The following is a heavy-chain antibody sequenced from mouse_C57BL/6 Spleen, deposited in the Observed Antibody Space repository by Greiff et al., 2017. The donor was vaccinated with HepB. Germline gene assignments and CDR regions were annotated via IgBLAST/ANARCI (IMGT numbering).Heavy chain of an antibody. CDR1: GFTFTDYY. CDR2: IRNKANGYTT. D-gene: IGHD1-3*01. V-gene: IGHV7-3*01. CDR3: ARFYNGYFDV. J-gene: IGHJ1*03. Sequence: EVNVVESGGGLVQPGGSLSLSCAASGFTFTDYYMSWVRQPPGKALEWLGFIRNKANGYTTEYSASVKGRFTISRDNSQSILYLQMNALRAEDSATYYCARFYNGYFDVWGTGTTVTVSS.